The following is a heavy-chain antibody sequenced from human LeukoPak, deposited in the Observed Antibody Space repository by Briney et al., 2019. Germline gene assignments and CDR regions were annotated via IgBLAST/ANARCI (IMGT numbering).Heavy chain of an antibody. V-gene: IGHV4-39*07. Sequence: SETLSLTCTVSGGSISSSSYYWGWIRQPPGKGLEWIGSIYYSGSTYYNPSLKSRVTISVDTSKNQFSLKLSSVTAADTAVYYCARVIRDCSSTSCPKVFFDYWGQGTLVTVSS. D-gene: IGHD2-2*01. CDR1: GGSISSSSYY. CDR2: IYYSGST. CDR3: ARVIRDCSSTSCPKVFFDY. J-gene: IGHJ4*02.